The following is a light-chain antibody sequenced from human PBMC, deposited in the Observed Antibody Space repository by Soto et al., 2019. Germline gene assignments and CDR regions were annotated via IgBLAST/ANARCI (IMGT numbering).Light chain of an antibody. CDR3: QQYGSSYPWT. CDR2: GAS. CDR1: QSVSSNY. Sequence: ESVLTQSPGTRSLSPGERATLSCRASQSVSSNYLAWYQQKPGQAPRLLIYGASSRATGIPDRFSGSGSGTDFTLTIRRLEPEDFAVYYCQQYGSSYPWTFGQGTKV. V-gene: IGKV3-20*01. J-gene: IGKJ1*01.